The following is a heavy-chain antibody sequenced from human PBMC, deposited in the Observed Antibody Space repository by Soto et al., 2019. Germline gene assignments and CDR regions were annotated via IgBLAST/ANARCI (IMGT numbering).Heavy chain of an antibody. J-gene: IGHJ3*02. CDR2: ISGSGGST. Sequence: GGSLRLSCAASGFTFSSYAMSWVRQAPGKGLEWVSAISGSGGSTYYADSVKGRFTISRDNSKNTLYLQMNSLRAEDTAVYYCAKDQRRYFDWFLPFIYFDIWGQGTMVTVSS. V-gene: IGHV3-23*01. CDR3: AKDQRRYFDWFLPFIYFDI. D-gene: IGHD3-9*01. CDR1: GFTFSSYA.